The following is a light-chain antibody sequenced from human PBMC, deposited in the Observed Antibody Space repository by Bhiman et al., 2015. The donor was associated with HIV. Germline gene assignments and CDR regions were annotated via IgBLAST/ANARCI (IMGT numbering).Light chain of an antibody. CDR1: SSNIGAGFD. Sequence: QSVLTQPPSVSGAPGQRVSISCTGSSSNIGAGFDVHWYRHLPGAAPKLLIYDNNIRPSGIPERFSGSKSGTSATLAITGLQTGDEADYYCGTWDSTLSSVLFGGGTKLTVL. J-gene: IGLJ2*01. CDR2: DNN. V-gene: IGLV1-51*01. CDR3: GTWDSTLSSVL.